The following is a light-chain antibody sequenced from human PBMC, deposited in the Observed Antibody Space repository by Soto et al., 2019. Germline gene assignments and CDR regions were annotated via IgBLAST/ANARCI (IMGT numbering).Light chain of an antibody. V-gene: IGKV1-5*03. CDR2: KAS. CDR1: QSISSW. J-gene: IGKJ1*01. Sequence: DIPMTQSPSTLSASVGDRVTITCRASQSISSWLAWEQQKPGKAPKLLIYKASSLESGVPSRLSGRGSGTHFTLTIGNLQADDFGCYYCQQCGRYFSWTVGQGTMVEIK. CDR3: QQCGRYFSWT.